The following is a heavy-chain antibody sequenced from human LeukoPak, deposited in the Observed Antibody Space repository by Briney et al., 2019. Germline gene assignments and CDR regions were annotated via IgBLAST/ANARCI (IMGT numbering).Heavy chain of an antibody. J-gene: IGHJ4*02. V-gene: IGHV3-20*04. CDR1: GFTFDDFG. D-gene: IGHD4-17*01. CDR3: ARDYDYGDYPGY. Sequence: GGSLRLSCAASGFTFDDFGMSWVRQVPGKGLEWVSGINWNGGRTGYADSVKGRFTISRDNAKNSLYLQMNSLRAEDTALYYCARDYDYGDYPGYWGQGTLVTVSS. CDR2: INWNGGRT.